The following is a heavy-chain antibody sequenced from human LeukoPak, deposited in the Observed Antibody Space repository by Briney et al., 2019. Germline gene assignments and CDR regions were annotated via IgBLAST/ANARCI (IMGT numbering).Heavy chain of an antibody. CDR2: ISPSADRT. D-gene: IGHD4-17*01. CDR1: GFTFSTYA. Sequence: PGGSLRLSCAASGFTFSTYAMNWVRQAPGKGLEWVSGISPSADRTYYAESMKGRFTISRDNSKNALYLQMSSLRVEDTAVYYCAKARGGDQEYWGRGTLVTVSS. V-gene: IGHV3-23*01. CDR3: AKARGGDQEY. J-gene: IGHJ4*02.